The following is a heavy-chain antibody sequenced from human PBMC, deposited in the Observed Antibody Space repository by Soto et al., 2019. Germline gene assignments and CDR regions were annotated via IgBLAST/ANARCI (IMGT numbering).Heavy chain of an antibody. J-gene: IGHJ5*02. CDR1: GYTFTSYA. CDR3: ARDGSRGSYTWFDP. CDR2: INAGNGNT. V-gene: IGHV1-3*01. Sequence: QFQLVQSGAEVKKPGASVKVSCKASGYTFTSYAMHWVRQSPGQRLEWMGWINAGNGNTTYSQKFQGRVTITRDTSASTAYMELSSLRSEDTAVYYCARDGSRGSYTWFDPWGQGTLVTVSS. D-gene: IGHD6-13*01.